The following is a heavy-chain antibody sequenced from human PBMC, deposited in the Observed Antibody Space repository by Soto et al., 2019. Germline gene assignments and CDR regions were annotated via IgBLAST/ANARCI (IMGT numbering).Heavy chain of an antibody. D-gene: IGHD1-7*01. V-gene: IGHV3-23*01. CDR1: GCTFISYA. CDR3: AKDKPSELGPADY. CDR2: ISGSGGST. J-gene: IGHJ4*02. Sequence: GGSLRLSCAASGCTFISYAMIWVRQAPGKGLEWVSAISGSGGSTYYADSVKGRFTISRDNSKNTLYLQMNSLRAEDTAVYYCAKDKPSELGPADYWGQGTLVTVSS.